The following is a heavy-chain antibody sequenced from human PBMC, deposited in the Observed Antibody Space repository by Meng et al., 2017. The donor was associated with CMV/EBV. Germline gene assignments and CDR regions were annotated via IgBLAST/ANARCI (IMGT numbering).Heavy chain of an antibody. Sequence: QFPRVQFVAVWNEPGSSAKASLMAAGSTFSSYAIGWVRPAPGQGLEWMGGIIPIFGTANYAQKFQGRVTITADESTSTAYMELSSLRSEDTAVYYCARDYSGIAARPGFDPWGQGTLVTVSS. J-gene: IGHJ5*02. CDR3: ARDYSGIAARPGFDP. CDR2: IIPIFGTA. V-gene: IGHV1-69*12. CDR1: GSTFSSYA. D-gene: IGHD6-6*01.